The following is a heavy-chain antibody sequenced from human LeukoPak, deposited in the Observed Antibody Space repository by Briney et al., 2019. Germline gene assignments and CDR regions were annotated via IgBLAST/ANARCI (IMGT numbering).Heavy chain of an antibody. D-gene: IGHD2-2*01. J-gene: IGHJ4*02. CDR2: IDPSSTYI. CDR1: RFTFRSYS. Sequence: GGSLRLSCAASRFTFRSYSMNWVRQAPGEGLEWVSAIDPSSTYIYYADSVKGRFTISRDNAENSLYLQMNSLRVEDTAVYYCARAPTVLVGYCSSSSCQADYWGQGTLVTVSS. V-gene: IGHV3-21*01. CDR3: ARAPTVLVGYCSSSSCQADY.